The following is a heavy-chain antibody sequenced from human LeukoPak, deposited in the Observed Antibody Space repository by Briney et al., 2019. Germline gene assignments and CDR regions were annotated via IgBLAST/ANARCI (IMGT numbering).Heavy chain of an antibody. CDR3: AKDPYSSGPYNWFDP. CDR1: GFTFSSFA. D-gene: IGHD6-19*01. J-gene: IGHJ5*02. Sequence: GGSLRLSCAASGFTFSSFAMNWVRQAPGKGLEWVSIISGSGDTTHYTDSVKGRFTVSRDNSKSTLCLQMNSLRVEDTAVYYCAKDPYSSGPYNWFDPWGQGTLVTVSS. CDR2: ISGSGDTT. V-gene: IGHV3-23*01.